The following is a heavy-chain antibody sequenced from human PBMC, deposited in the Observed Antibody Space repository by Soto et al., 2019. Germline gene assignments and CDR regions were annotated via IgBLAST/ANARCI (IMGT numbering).Heavy chain of an antibody. CDR3: ARGFLGLVVPAANFDY. CDR2: INPSGGST. D-gene: IGHD2-2*01. Sequence: GASVKVSCKASGYTFTSYYMHWVRQAPGQGLEWMGIINPSGGSTSYAQKFQGRVTMTRDTSTSTVYMELSSLRSEDTAVYYCARGFLGLVVPAANFDYWGQGTLVTVSS. CDR1: GYTFTSYY. J-gene: IGHJ4*02. V-gene: IGHV1-46*01.